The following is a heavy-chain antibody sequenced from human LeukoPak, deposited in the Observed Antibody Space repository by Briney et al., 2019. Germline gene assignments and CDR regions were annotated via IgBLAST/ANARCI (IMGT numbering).Heavy chain of an antibody. Sequence: GASVKVSCKASGYTFTGYYMHWVRQAPGQGLEWMGWINPNSGGTNYAQKFQGRVTMTRDTSISTAYMELSRLRSDATAVYYCAGDYGGNSGTFDYWGQGTLVTVSS. CDR2: INPNSGGT. J-gene: IGHJ4*02. V-gene: IGHV1-2*02. CDR1: GYTFTGYY. CDR3: AGDYGGNSGTFDY. D-gene: IGHD4-23*01.